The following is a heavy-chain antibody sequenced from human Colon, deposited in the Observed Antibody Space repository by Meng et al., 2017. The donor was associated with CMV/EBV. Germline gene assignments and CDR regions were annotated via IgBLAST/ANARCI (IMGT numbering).Heavy chain of an antibody. Sequence: ASVKVSCKTSGGTFSTYALNWVRQAPGQGLEWLGIMHYSSGNTAHTQKLQGRISMTRDTSTSTVYIELTSLRSDDTALYYCARDTDIWGQGTLVTVSS. CDR1: GGTFSTYA. V-gene: IGHV1-46*01. CDR2: MHYSSGNT. D-gene: IGHD4-11*01. CDR3: ARDTDI. J-gene: IGHJ4*02.